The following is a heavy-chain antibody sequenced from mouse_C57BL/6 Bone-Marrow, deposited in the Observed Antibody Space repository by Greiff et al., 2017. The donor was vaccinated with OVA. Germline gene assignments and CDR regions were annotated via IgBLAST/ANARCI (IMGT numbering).Heavy chain of an antibody. CDR1: GFTFSDFY. CDR3: ARDADSNRYYAMDY. Sequence: VESGGGLVQSGRSLRLSCATSGFTFSDFYMEWVRQAPGKGLEWIAASRNKANDYTTEYSASVKGRFIVSRDTSQSILYLQMNALRAEDTAIYYCARDADSNRYYAMDYWGQGTSVTVSS. CDR2: SRNKANDYTT. D-gene: IGHD2-5*01. J-gene: IGHJ4*01. V-gene: IGHV7-1*01.